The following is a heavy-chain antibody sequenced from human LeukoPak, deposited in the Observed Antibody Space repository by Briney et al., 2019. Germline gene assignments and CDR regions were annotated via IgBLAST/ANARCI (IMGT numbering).Heavy chain of an antibody. D-gene: IGHD4-17*01. Sequence: PGRSLRLSCAASGFTFNSYGMHWVRQAPGKGLEWVAVISYDGSNKYYADSVKGRFTISRDNSKNTLYLQMNSLRAEDTAVYYCAKDVWVTTGIDYWGQGTLVTVSS. J-gene: IGHJ4*02. CDR1: GFTFNSYG. CDR2: ISYDGSNK. V-gene: IGHV3-30*18. CDR3: AKDVWVTTGIDY.